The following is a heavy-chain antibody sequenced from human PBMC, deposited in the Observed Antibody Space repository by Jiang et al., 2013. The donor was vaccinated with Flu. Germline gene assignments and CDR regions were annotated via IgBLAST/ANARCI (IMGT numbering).Heavy chain of an antibody. Sequence: GAEVKKPGASVKVSCKASGYTFTGYYMHWVRQAPGQGLEWMGWINPNSGGTNYAQKFQGRVTMTRDTSISTAYMELSRLRSDDTAVYYCARGAEGIAVAGTFNYYYGMDVWGQGTTVTVSS. D-gene: IGHD6-19*01. CDR2: INPNSGGT. CDR1: GYTFTGYY. CDR3: ARGAEGIAVAGTFNYYYGMDV. J-gene: IGHJ6*02. V-gene: IGHV1-2*02.